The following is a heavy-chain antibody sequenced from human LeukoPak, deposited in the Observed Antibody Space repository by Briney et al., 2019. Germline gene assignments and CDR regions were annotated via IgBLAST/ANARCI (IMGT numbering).Heavy chain of an antibody. CDR2: MNPNSGNK. J-gene: IGHJ6*03. Sequence: ASVKVSCKASGYSSTNFDINWVRQATGQGLEWMGWMNPNSGNKGYAQKFQGRVTMTMNTSISTAYMELSSLRSEDRAVYYCARGPQWRGDYYYMDVWGRGTTVTVSS. CDR1: GYSSTNFD. V-gene: IGHV1-8*01. D-gene: IGHD6-19*01. CDR3: ARGPQWRGDYYYMDV.